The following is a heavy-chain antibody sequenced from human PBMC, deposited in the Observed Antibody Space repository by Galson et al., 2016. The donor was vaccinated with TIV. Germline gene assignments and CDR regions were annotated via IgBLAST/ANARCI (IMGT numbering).Heavy chain of an antibody. CDR1: GDTFNSYA. J-gene: IGHJ5*02. CDR2: ALPMFGTS. D-gene: IGHD5-24*01. CDR3: AISSRRDRYGHTNWFDP. V-gene: IGHV1-69*13. Sequence: SVKVSCKASGDTFNSYAINWVRQAPGQGLEWVGRALPMFGTSNYAEEFQDRVTITADESMSTAYMELSSLTSDDTAVYYCAISSRRDRYGHTNWFDPRGQGTLVTGSS.